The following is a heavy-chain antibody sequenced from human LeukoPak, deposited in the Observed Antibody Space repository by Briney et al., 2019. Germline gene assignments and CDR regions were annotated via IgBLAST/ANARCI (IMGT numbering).Heavy chain of an antibody. CDR1: GGSISSYY. CDR3: ARHFFYDSRENWFDP. D-gene: IGHD3-22*01. V-gene: IGHV4-59*01. CDR2: IYYSGST. J-gene: IGHJ5*02. Sequence: SETLSLTCTVSGGSISSYYWSWIRQPPGKGLEWIGYIYYSGSTNYNPSLKSRVTISVDTSKNQFSLKLSSVTAADTAVYYCARHFFYDSRENWFDPWGQGTLVTVSS.